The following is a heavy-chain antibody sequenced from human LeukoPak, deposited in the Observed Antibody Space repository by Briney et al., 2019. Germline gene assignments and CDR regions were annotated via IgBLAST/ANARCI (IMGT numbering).Heavy chain of an antibody. D-gene: IGHD3-10*01. J-gene: IGHJ4*02. CDR3: ARVSNYYGSGNYQKQFDY. Sequence: GGSLRLSCAASGFTFTTYWMSWVRQAPGKGLEWVANIKQDGTEKYYVDSVKGRFTISRDSAKNSLYLQMNSLRAEDTAVYYCARVSNYYGSGNYQKQFDYWGQGTLVTVSS. CDR1: GFTFTTYW. V-gene: IGHV3-7*01. CDR2: IKQDGTEK.